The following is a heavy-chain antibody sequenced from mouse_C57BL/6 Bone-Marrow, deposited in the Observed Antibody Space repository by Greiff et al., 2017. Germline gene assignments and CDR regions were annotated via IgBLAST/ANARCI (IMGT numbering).Heavy chain of an antibody. J-gene: IGHJ4*01. CDR2: IYPGSGNT. CDR1: GYTFTDYY. Sequence: QVQLKESGAELVRPGASLKLSCKASGYTFTDYYINWVKQRPGQGLEWIARIYPGSGNTYYNEKFKGKATLTAEKSSSTAYMQLSSLTSEDSAVYFCARIDYYGSSYAMDYWGQGTSVTVSS. CDR3: ARIDYYGSSYAMDY. V-gene: IGHV1-76*01. D-gene: IGHD1-1*01.